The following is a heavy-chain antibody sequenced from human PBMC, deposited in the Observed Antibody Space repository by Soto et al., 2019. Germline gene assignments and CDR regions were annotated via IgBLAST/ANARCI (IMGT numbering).Heavy chain of an antibody. CDR2: IYYSGST. CDR1: GGSISSSSYY. J-gene: IGHJ6*02. Sequence: PSETLSLTCTVSGGSISSSSYYWGWIRQPPGKGLEWIGSIYYSGSTYYNPSLKSRVTISVDTSKNQFSLKLSSVTAADTAVYYCARLSYDALCGMDVWGQGTTVTVSS. V-gene: IGHV4-39*01. D-gene: IGHD5-12*01. CDR3: ARLSYDALCGMDV.